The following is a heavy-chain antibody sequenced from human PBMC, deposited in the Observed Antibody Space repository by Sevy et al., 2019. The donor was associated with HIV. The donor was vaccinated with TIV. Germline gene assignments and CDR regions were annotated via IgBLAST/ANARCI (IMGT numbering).Heavy chain of an antibody. Sequence: ASVKVSCKASGYTFTNYDINWVRQATGQGLEWMGWMNPNSGNTGYAQKFQGRVTMTRNTSISTAYMELSSLRSEDTAVYYCARGPRGGNSHYYYYYGMDVWGQGTTVTVSS. D-gene: IGHD2-21*02. CDR3: ARGPRGGNSHYYYYYGMDV. CDR1: GYTFTNYD. V-gene: IGHV1-8*01. J-gene: IGHJ6*02. CDR2: MNPNSGNT.